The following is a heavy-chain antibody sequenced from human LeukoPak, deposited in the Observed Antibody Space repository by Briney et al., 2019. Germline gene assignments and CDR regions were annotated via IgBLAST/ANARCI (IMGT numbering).Heavy chain of an antibody. D-gene: IGHD3-22*01. CDR1: GGTFSSYA. CDR2: IIPILGIA. V-gene: IGHV1-69*04. CDR3: GTYYYDSSALREFDY. Sequence: SVKVSCKASGGTFSSYAISWVRQAPGQGLEWMGRIIPILGIANYAQKFQGRVTITADKSTSTAYMELSSLRSEDTAVYYCGTYYYDSSALREFDYWGQGTLVTVSS. J-gene: IGHJ4*02.